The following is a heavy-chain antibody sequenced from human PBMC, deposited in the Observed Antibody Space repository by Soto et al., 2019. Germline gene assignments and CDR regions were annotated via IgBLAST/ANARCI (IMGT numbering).Heavy chain of an antibody. V-gene: IGHV3-7*03. Sequence: EVLLVESGGGLVQPGGSLRLSCAASGFTFSNYRMSWVRQAPGKGLEWVARIKEDGSERYYVPSVRGRFTISRDNAKNSRSLQMNSLRDDDTAGYYCASLKVSSAGDFWGQGTLVTVSS. CDR1: GFTFSNYR. D-gene: IGHD6-25*01. CDR2: IKEDGSER. J-gene: IGHJ4*02. CDR3: ASLKVSSAGDF.